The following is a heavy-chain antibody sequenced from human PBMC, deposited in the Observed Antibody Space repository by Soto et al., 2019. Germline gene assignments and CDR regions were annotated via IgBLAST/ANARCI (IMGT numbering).Heavy chain of an antibody. D-gene: IGHD3-9*01. J-gene: IGHJ5*02. Sequence: GASVKVSCKASGGTFDSDSINWVRQAPGQGLEWVGRIVPIFGTRDYAQKFQGRITISADKSTTTAYMELNSLTSDDTALYYCVRGTTSAGYFRGWLDPWGQGTLVTVSS. V-gene: IGHV1-69*06. CDR2: IVPIFGTR. CDR1: GGTFDSDS. CDR3: VRGTTSAGYFRGWLDP.